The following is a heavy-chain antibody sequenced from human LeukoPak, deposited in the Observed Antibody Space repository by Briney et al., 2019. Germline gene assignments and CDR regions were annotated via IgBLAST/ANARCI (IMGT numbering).Heavy chain of an antibody. CDR2: IYYSGST. D-gene: IGHD5-12*01. Sequence: SDTLSLTCTVSGGSISSSSYYWGWIRKPPGKGLEWIGCIYYSGSTYYIPSLKSRVTISVDTSKNQFSLKLSSVTAADTAVYYCARDRESGYDYHAFDIWGQGTMVTVSS. CDR1: GGSISSSSYY. J-gene: IGHJ3*02. V-gene: IGHV4-39*07. CDR3: ARDRESGYDYHAFDI.